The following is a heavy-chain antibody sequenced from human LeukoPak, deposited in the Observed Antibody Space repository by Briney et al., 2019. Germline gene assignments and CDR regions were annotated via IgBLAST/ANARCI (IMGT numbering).Heavy chain of an antibody. Sequence: ASVKVSCKASGYTFTSYGISWVRQAPGQGLEWMGWISAYNGNTNYAQKLLGRVTMTTDTSTSTAYMELRSLRSDDTAVYYCARAGRRDGYNYEDYWGQGTLVTVSS. D-gene: IGHD5-24*01. CDR2: ISAYNGNT. V-gene: IGHV1-18*01. CDR3: ARAGRRDGYNYEDY. J-gene: IGHJ4*02. CDR1: GYTFTSYG.